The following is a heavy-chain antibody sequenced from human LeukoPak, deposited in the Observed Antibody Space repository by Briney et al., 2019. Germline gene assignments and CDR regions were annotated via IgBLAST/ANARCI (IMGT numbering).Heavy chain of an antibody. CDR3: ARFQQPVQSVDY. D-gene: IGHD6-13*01. CDR1: AGSISSSSYY. V-gene: IGHV4-39*01. Sequence: KSSETLSLTCTVSAGSISSSSYYWGWIRQPPGKGLEWIGSIYYSGNTYYNPSLKSRVTISVDTSKNQFSLKLRSVTAADTDVYYCARFQQPVQSVDYWGQGTLVTVSS. CDR2: IYYSGNT. J-gene: IGHJ4*02.